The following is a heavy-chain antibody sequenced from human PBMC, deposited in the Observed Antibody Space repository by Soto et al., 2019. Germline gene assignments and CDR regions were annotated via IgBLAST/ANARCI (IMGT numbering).Heavy chain of an antibody. V-gene: IGHV3-23*01. CDR2: ISGSGIST. CDR1: GFTFRSYA. Sequence: DVQLLESGGGLVQPGGSLRLSCAASGFTFRSYAMSWVRQAPGKGLEWVSGISGSGISTHYADSVKGRFTVSRDNSKNTIYRQMNSLRAEDTAVYHCAKEPVGPDWYFDLWGRGTLVTVSS. J-gene: IGHJ2*01. CDR3: AKEPVGPDWYFDL.